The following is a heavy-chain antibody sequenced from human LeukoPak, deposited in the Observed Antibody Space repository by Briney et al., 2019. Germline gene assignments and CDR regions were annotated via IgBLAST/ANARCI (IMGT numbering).Heavy chain of an antibody. CDR1: GYTFSSFA. CDR3: AKRKNSPGYSSLDQ. D-gene: IGHD2-15*01. Sequence: GGSLRLSCVASGYTFSSFALDWVRQAPGRGLEWISVVSRTGSTKYYADSVKGRFTVSRDNSKNTVYLQMNSLRVDDSAVYYCAKRKNSPGYSSLDQWGQGTLVTVSS. V-gene: IGHV3-23*01. CDR2: VSRTGSTK. J-gene: IGHJ4*02.